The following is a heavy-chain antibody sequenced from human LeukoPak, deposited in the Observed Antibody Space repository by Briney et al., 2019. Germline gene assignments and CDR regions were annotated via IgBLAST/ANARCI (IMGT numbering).Heavy chain of an antibody. Sequence: ASVKVSCKASGYTFTSYGISWVRQAPGQGLEWMGWISAYNGNTNYAQKLQGRVTMTTDTSTSTAYMELRSLRSDDTAVYYCARESTHYYGSGSYYPGYYYYGMDVWGQGTTVTVSS. J-gene: IGHJ6*02. CDR2: ISAYNGNT. CDR1: GYTFTSYG. D-gene: IGHD3-10*01. V-gene: IGHV1-18*01. CDR3: ARESTHYYGSGSYYPGYYYYGMDV.